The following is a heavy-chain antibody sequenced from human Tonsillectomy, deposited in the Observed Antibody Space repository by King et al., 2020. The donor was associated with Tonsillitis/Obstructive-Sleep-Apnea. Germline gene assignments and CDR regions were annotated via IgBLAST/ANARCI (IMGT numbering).Heavy chain of an antibody. D-gene: IGHD1-1*01. CDR2: IKQDGSEK. Sequence: VQLVESGGGLVQPGGSLRLSCAASGFTFSSYWMSWVRQAPGKGLEWGANIKQDGSEKYYVDSVKGRFTISRDNAKNSLYLQMNSLRAEDTAVYYCASVNWNLKRGYYYYYMDVWGKGTTVTVSS. CDR3: ASVNWNLKRGYYYYYMDV. J-gene: IGHJ6*03. CDR1: GFTFSSYW. V-gene: IGHV3-7*02.